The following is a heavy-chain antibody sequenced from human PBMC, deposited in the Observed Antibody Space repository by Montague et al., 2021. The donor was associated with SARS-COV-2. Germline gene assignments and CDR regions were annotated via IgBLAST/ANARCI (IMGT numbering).Heavy chain of an antibody. D-gene: IGHD3-10*01. CDR3: ARLRDGVVPSPILGVGPYYSYYYMDV. V-gene: IGHV4-34*01. J-gene: IGHJ6*03. CDR2: INHGGST. Sequence: SETLSLTCAVHGTSFSGYYWNWIRQPPGKGLEWIGEINHGGSTKYSPSLKSRLTISADMSKNQFSLTLTSVAAADTAVYSCARLRDGVVPSPILGVGPYYSYYYMDVWGKGTAVTVSS. CDR1: GTSFSGYY.